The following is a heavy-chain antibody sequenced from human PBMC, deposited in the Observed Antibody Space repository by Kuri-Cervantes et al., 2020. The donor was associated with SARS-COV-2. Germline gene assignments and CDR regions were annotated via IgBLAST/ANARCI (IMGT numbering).Heavy chain of an antibody. CDR2: VRGKANNYAT. CDR1: GFLFSASA. Sequence: GRSLRLSCEVSGFLFSASAILWVRQGSGKGLEWVGRVRGKANNYATAYAASVKGRFTISRDDPKNTLYLQMNSLKTEDTAVYYCTTGSSSSGRYMDVWGKGTTVTVSS. J-gene: IGHJ6*03. D-gene: IGHD6-13*01. CDR3: TTGSSSSGRYMDV. V-gene: IGHV3-73*01.